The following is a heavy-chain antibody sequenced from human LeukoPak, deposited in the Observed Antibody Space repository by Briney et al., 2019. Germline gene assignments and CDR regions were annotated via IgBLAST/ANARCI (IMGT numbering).Heavy chain of an antibody. D-gene: IGHD3-10*01. CDR2: ISGSGGST. J-gene: IGHJ6*03. V-gene: IGHV3-23*01. CDR3: ARDATMVPLYCYYYMDV. CDR1: GFTFSSYA. Sequence: GSLRLSCAASGFTFSSYAMSWVRQAPGKGLEWVSAISGSGGSTYYADSVKGRFTISRDNAKNSLYLQMNSLRAEDTAVYYCARDATMVPLYCYYYMDVWGKGTTVTVSS.